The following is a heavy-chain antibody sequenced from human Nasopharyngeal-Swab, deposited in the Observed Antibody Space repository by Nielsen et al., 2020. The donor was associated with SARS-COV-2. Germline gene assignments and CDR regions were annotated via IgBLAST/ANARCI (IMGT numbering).Heavy chain of an antibody. CDR3: AKDSSPVRYYYYGMDV. J-gene: IGHJ6*02. D-gene: IGHD6-13*01. CDR2: ISGSGGST. Sequence: GESLKISCAASGFTFSSHAMSWVRQAPGKGLEWVSAISGSGGSTYYADSVKGRFTISRDNSKNTLYLQMNSLRAEDTAVYYCAKDSSPVRYYYYGMDVWGQGTTVTVSS. V-gene: IGHV3-23*01. CDR1: GFTFSSHA.